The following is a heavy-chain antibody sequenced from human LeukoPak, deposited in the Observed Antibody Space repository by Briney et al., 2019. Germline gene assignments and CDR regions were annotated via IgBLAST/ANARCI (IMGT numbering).Heavy chain of an antibody. CDR1: GLTLNVAW. D-gene: IGHD3-10*01. CDR3: KTLTMIRVHEDY. Sequence: GGSQTLSCAASGLTLNVAWVNWARQARGKWLECVSCIKSKNDSRTTDYATPVQGRFTISRNDSKNTKYLQMNSLKTEDTAVYFGKTLTMIRVHEDYWGQGTLVTVSS. J-gene: IGHJ4*02. CDR2: IKSKNDSRTT. V-gene: IGHV3-15*01.